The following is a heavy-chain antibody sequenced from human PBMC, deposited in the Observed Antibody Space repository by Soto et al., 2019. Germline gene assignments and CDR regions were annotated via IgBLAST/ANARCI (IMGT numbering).Heavy chain of an antibody. CDR1: CAVFRSDGYY. CDR2: ISNSGST. Sequence: PXEVLSLTTAFPCAVFRSDGYYWSCSRQHPGKGLEWIGFISNSGSTNYNPSLKSRVTISADTSKSQFSLRLTSVTAADTGVYFCARYRFSGTWSKFDYWGHGTLVT. V-gene: IGHV4-31*11. J-gene: IGHJ4*01. D-gene: IGHD6-13*01. CDR3: ARYRFSGTWSKFDY.